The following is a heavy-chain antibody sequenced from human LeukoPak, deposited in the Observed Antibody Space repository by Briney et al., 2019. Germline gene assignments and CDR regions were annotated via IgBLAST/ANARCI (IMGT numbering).Heavy chain of an antibody. V-gene: IGHV3-74*01. CDR3: ARGPSPFYDFWTGYYEL. D-gene: IGHD3-3*01. CDR1: GFTFSSYW. Sequence: HAGGSLRLSCAASGFTFSSYWMYWVRQAPGKGLVWVSRINSDGSTTNYADSVKGRFTISRDNAKNTLYLQMNSLRAEDTAVYYCARGPSPFYDFWTGYYELWGQGTLVTVSS. J-gene: IGHJ4*02. CDR2: INSDGSTT.